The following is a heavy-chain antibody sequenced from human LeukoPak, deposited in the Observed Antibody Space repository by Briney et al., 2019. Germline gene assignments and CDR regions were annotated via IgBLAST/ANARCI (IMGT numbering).Heavy chain of an antibody. Sequence: PSETLSLTCTVSGGSISSGGYYWSWIRQHPGKGLEWIGYIYYSGSTYYNPSLKSRVTISVDTSKNQFSLKLSSVTAADTAVYYCAREVRLGLWFGESYWGQGTLVTVSS. D-gene: IGHD3-10*01. V-gene: IGHV4-31*03. CDR2: IYYSGST. J-gene: IGHJ4*02. CDR1: GGSISSGGYY. CDR3: AREVRLGLWFGESY.